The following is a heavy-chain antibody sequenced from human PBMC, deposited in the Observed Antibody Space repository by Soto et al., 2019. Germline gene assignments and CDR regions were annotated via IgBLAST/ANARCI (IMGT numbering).Heavy chain of an antibody. Sequence: EVQLVESGGGLVQPGGSLRLSCAASGFTFSSYSMNWVRQAPGKGLEWVSYISSSSSTIYYADSVKGRFTISRDNAKISLYLKMNSLGDEDTAVYYCARDAPGIETSRYYYYGMDVWGQGTTVTVSS. J-gene: IGHJ6*02. CDR1: GFTFSSYS. CDR2: ISSSSSTI. CDR3: ARDAPGIETSRYYYYGMDV. V-gene: IGHV3-48*02. D-gene: IGHD6-13*01.